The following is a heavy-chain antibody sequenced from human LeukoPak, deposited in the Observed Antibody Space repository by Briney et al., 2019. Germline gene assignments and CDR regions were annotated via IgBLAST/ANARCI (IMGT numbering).Heavy chain of an antibody. V-gene: IGHV3-23*01. CDR2: IGGSGGST. D-gene: IGHD6-19*01. Sequence: GGSLRLSCAASGFTFSSYAMSWVRQAPGKGLEWVSTIGGSGGSTYYADSVKGRFTISRDNSKNTLYLQMNSLRAEHTAVYYCAKTRSGWPVPFDYWGQGTLVTVSS. CDR3: AKTRSGWPVPFDY. J-gene: IGHJ4*02. CDR1: GFTFSSYA.